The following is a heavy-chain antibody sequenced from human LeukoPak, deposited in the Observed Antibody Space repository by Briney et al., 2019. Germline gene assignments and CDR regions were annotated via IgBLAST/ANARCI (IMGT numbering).Heavy chain of an antibody. CDR3: ARATGITMIVVVTYFDY. CDR2: IYYSGST. V-gene: IGHV4-39*01. CDR1: GGSISSSSYY. D-gene: IGHD3-22*01. Sequence: SETLSLTCTVSGGSISSSSYYWGWIRQPPGKGLEWIGSIYYSGSTYYNPSLKSRVTISVDTSKNQFSLKLSSVTAADTAVYYCARATGITMIVVVTYFDYWGQGTLVTVSS. J-gene: IGHJ4*02.